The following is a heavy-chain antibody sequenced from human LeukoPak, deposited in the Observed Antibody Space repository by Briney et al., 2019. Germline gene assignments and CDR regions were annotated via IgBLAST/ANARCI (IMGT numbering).Heavy chain of an antibody. CDR1: GGSISSYY. D-gene: IGHD6-13*01. J-gene: IGHJ4*02. CDR2: IYHSGST. Sequence: SETLSLTCTVSGGSISSYYWSWIRQPPGKGLEWIGEIYHSGSTNYNPSLKSRVTISVDKSKNQFSLKLSSVTAADTAVYYCARSSPLLAAADYWGQGTLVTVSS. V-gene: IGHV4-59*12. CDR3: ARSSPLLAAADY.